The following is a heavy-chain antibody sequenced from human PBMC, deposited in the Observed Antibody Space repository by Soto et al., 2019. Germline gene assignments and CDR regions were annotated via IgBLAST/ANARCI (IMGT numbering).Heavy chain of an antibody. V-gene: IGHV3-33*08. CDR3: AREGDYYYYYGMDV. Sequence: GGSLRLSCAASGFSFSTYAMSWVRQAPGKGLEWVAVIWYDGSNKYYADSVKGRFTISRDNSKNTLYLQMNSLRAEDTAVYYCAREGDYYYYYGMDVWGQGTTVTVSS. CDR2: IWYDGSNK. J-gene: IGHJ6*02. CDR1: GFSFSTYA.